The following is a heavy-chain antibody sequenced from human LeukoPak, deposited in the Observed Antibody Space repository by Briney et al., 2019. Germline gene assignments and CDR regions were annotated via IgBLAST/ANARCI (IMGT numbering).Heavy chain of an antibody. CDR2: IGRSGSDI. CDR1: GFTFSRYS. CDR3: VRGVISGDDY. V-gene: IGHV3-21*01. D-gene: IGHD3-10*01. Sequence: GGSLRLSCAASGFTFSRYSLNWVRQAPGKGLEWVSSIGRSGSDIYYADSVQGRFTMSRDNAKNSLYLQMNSPRAEDTAVYFCVRGVISGDDYWGQGTLVTVSS. J-gene: IGHJ4*02.